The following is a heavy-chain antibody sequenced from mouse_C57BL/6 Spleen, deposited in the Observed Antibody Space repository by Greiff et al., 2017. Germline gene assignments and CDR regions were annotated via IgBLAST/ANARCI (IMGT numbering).Heavy chain of an antibody. J-gene: IGHJ4*01. D-gene: IGHD3-2*02. CDR2: IYPGDGDT. V-gene: IGHV1-80*01. CDR3: ARSGPYYYAMDY. CDR1: GYAFSSYW. Sequence: QVQLQQSGAELVKPGASVKISCKASGYAFSSYWMNWVKQRPGQGLEWIGQIYPGDGDTNYNGKFKGKATLTADKSSSTAYMQLSSLTSEDSAVYFCARSGPYYYAMDYWGQGTSVTVSS.